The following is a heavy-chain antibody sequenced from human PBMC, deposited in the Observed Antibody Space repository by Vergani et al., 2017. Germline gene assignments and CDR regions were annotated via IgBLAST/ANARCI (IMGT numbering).Heavy chain of an antibody. CDR1: GGSISSGDYY. CDR2: IYYSGST. V-gene: IGHV4-30-4*01. Sequence: QVQLQQWGAGLLKPSQTLSLTCTVSGGSISSGDYYWSWIRQPPGKGLEWIGYIYYSGSTYYNPSLKSRVTISVDTSKNQFSLKLSSVTAADTAVYYCARVRRDDSSGYYYYYGMDVWGQXP. J-gene: IGHJ6*02. D-gene: IGHD3-22*01. CDR3: ARVRRDDSSGYYYYYGMDV.